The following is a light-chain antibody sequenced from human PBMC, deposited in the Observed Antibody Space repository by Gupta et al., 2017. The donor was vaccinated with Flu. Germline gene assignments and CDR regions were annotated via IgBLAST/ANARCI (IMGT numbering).Light chain of an antibody. J-gene: IGLJ3*02. CDR2: DVS. V-gene: IGLV2-11*03. CDR1: SSSVGGYDF. CDR3: CSPAGTFTWV. Sequence: SSSVGGYDFVSWYRQHPGKAPKLMIYDVSQRPSGVPDRFSGSKSGNTASLTISGLQAGDEADYYCCSPAGTFTWVFGGGTKLTVL.